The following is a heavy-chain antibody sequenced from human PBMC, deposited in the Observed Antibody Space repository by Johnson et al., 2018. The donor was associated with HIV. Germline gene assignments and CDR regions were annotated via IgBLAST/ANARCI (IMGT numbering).Heavy chain of an antibody. Sequence: VLLVESGGGLVKPGGSLRLSCAASGFTFSSYGMHCVRQAPGKGLEWVAFIRYDGSNKYYADSVKGRFTISRDNSKNTLYLQMNSLRAEDTAVYYCARERNMIVVDDDAFDIWGQGTMVTVSS. V-gene: IGHV3-30*02. D-gene: IGHD3-22*01. CDR2: IRYDGSNK. CDR1: GFTFSSYG. J-gene: IGHJ3*02. CDR3: ARERNMIVVDDDAFDI.